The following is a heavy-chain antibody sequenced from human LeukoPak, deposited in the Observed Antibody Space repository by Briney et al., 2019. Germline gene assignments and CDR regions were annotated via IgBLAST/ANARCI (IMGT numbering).Heavy chain of an antibody. CDR3: ARTRSSTWHLLDY. CDR2: ILYSGST. J-gene: IGHJ4*02. CDR1: RGAIGSFY. V-gene: IGHV4-59*01. Sequence: PSETLSLTCTVSRGAIGSFYWSWVRQPPGKGLEWIGYILYSGSTNYNPSLESRVTISVDTSKNQFSLKLTSVTAADTAVYYCARTRSSTWHLLDYWGQGTLVTVSS. D-gene: IGHD6-13*01.